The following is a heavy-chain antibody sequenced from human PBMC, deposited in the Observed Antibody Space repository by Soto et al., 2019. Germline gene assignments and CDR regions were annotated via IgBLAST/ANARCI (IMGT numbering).Heavy chain of an antibody. Sequence: GESLKISCNGSGYSFTSYWIGWVRQMPGKGLEWMGIIYPGDSDTRYSPSFQGQVTISADKSISTAYLQWSSLKASDTAMYYCARRLIGSGSYYNGPNYYYGMDVWGQGTTVTVSS. CDR2: IYPGDSDT. CDR3: ARRLIGSGSYYNGPNYYYGMDV. D-gene: IGHD3-10*01. J-gene: IGHJ6*02. CDR1: GYSFTSYW. V-gene: IGHV5-51*01.